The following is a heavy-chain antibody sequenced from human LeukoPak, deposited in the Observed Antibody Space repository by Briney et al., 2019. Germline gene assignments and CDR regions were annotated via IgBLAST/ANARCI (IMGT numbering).Heavy chain of an antibody. CDR1: GYTFTSYD. J-gene: IGHJ4*02. V-gene: IGHV1-8*01. CDR3: ARGLARTGTTEY. CDR2: MNPNSGNT. D-gene: IGHD1-1*01. Sequence: ASVKVSCKASGYTFTSYDINWVRQATGQGPEWMGWMNPNSGNTGYAQKFQGRVTMTRNTSISTAYMELSSLRSEDTAVYYCARGLARTGTTEYWGQGTLVTVSS.